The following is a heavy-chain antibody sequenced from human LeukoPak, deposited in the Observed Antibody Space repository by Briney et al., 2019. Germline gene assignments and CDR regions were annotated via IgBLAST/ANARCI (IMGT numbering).Heavy chain of an antibody. CDR2: INPNSGGT. CDR3: ARCPQRDTAMVTSPYYYYYMDV. Sequence: ASVKVSCKASGYTFTGYYMHWVRQAPGQGLEWMGWINPNSGGTNYAQKFQGRVTMTRDTSISTAYMELSRLRSDDTAVYYCARCPQRDTAMVTSPYYYYYMDVWGKGTTVTASS. D-gene: IGHD5-18*01. CDR1: GYTFTGYY. V-gene: IGHV1-2*02. J-gene: IGHJ6*03.